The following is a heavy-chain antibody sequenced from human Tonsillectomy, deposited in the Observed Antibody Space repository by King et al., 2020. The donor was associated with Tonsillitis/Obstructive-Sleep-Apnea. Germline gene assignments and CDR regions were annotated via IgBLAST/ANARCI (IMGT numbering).Heavy chain of an antibody. J-gene: IGHJ6*02. V-gene: IGHV3-7*03. CDR1: GFTFSSYW. Sequence: QLVQSGGGLVQPGGSLRLSCAASGFTFSSYWMSWVRQAPGKGLEWVANIKQDGSEEYYVDSVKGRFTISRDNAKNSLYLQMNSLRAEDTAVYYCARGNDFWSGYAYYSYYGMDVWGQGTTVTVSS. CDR3: ARGNDFWSGYAYYSYYGMDV. D-gene: IGHD3-3*01. CDR2: IKQDGSEE.